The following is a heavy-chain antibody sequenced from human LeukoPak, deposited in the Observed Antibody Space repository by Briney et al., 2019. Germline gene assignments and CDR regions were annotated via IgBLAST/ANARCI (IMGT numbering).Heavy chain of an antibody. Sequence: GSLRLSRAASGFTFSTYWMHWVRQAPGKGLVWVSHIKTDGSSTTYADSVKGRFTISRDNAKNSLYLQMNSLRDEDAAVYHCARASPSGYDYWGQGTLVTVSS. CDR2: IKTDGSST. J-gene: IGHJ4*02. CDR1: GFTFSTYW. CDR3: ARASPSGYDY. V-gene: IGHV3-74*01. D-gene: IGHD3-22*01.